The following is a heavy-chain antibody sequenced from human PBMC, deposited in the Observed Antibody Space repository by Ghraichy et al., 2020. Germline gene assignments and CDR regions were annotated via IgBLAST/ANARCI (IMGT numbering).Heavy chain of an antibody. Sequence: GGSLRLSCAVSGFTFHRHDMTWVRQAPGKGLEWVSYISSSSTTIYYTDSVKGRFTISRDNAKNSLYLQMNILRDEDTAVYYCARDLASPYYGMDVWGQGTTVTVSS. V-gene: IGHV3-48*02. CDR2: ISSSSTTI. CDR1: GFTFHRHD. CDR3: ARDLASPYYGMDV. J-gene: IGHJ6*02.